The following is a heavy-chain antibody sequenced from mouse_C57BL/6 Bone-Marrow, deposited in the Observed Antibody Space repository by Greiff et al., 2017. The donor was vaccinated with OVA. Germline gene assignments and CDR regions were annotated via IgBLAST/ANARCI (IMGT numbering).Heavy chain of an antibody. CDR1: GYTFTSYG. Sequence: QVQLQQSGAELARPGASVKLSCKASGYTFTSYGISWVKQRTGQGLEWIGEIYPRRGNTYYNEKFKGKATLTADKSSSTAYMELRSLTSEDSAVYFCARAGRLRQGYWGQGTTLTVSS. J-gene: IGHJ2*01. CDR3: ARAGRLRQGY. CDR2: IYPRRGNT. V-gene: IGHV1-81*01. D-gene: IGHD2-4*01.